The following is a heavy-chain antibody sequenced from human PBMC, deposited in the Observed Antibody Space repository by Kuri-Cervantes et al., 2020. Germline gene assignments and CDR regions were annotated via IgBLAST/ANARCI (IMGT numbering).Heavy chain of an antibody. CDR2: ISYDGSNK. Sequence: GESLKISCAVSGFTFSSYGMHWVRQAPGKGLGWVAVISYDGSNKYYADSVKGRFTISRDNSKNTLYLQMNSLRAEDTAVYYCAKEFTYCSSASCKYYYYGMDVWGQGTTVTVSS. V-gene: IGHV3-30*18. J-gene: IGHJ6*02. CDR1: GFTFSSYG. D-gene: IGHD2-2*01. CDR3: AKEFTYCSSASCKYYYYGMDV.